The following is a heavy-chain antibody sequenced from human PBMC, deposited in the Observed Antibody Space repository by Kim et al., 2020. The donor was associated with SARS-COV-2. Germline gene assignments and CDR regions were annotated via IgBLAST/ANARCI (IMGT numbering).Heavy chain of an antibody. Sequence: ASVKVSCKASGYTFTKYSINWVRQAPGQGPQWVGWINTYTGNPTYAQDFIGRFVFSLDSSVSTAYLQISSLKADDTAVYYCARAGSFEGYYYSGLDVWGQGTTVTVS. D-gene: IGHD1-26*01. J-gene: IGHJ6*02. CDR3: ARAGSFEGYYYSGLDV. V-gene: IGHV7-4-1*02. CDR2: INTYTGNP. CDR1: GYTFTKYS.